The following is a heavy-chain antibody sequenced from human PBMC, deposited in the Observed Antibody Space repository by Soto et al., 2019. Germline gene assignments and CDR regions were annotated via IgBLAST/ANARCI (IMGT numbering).Heavy chain of an antibody. CDR3: SRGILV. Sequence: QVQLQESGPGLVKPSQTLSLTCTVSGGSINSGGSCWSWIRQHPGKGLDWIGCISYGGSTSYNPSLKIRVTISVGTSKHQFSLKLTSVTAADTAVYYCSRGILVWGQGALITVSS. V-gene: IGHV4-31*03. CDR1: GGSINSGGSC. D-gene: IGHD5-18*01. CDR2: ISYGGST. J-gene: IGHJ4*02.